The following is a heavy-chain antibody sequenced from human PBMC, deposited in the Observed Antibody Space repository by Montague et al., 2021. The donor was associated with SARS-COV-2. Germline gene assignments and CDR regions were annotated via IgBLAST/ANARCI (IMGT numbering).Heavy chain of an antibody. CDR2: ISYGEIA. Sequence: SETLSLTCAVSGVSITSTNWWSLVRQPPGKGLEWIGEISYGEIATYNPSLKSRATISMDRSRNLFSLKLSSVTAADTAIYYCAGKVLTVPADYWGQGTLVTVS. CDR1: GVSITSTNW. V-gene: IGHV4-4*02. J-gene: IGHJ4*02. CDR3: AGKVLTVPADY. D-gene: IGHD4-11*01.